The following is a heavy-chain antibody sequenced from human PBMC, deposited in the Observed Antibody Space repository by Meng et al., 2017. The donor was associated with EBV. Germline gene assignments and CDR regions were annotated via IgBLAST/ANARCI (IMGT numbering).Heavy chain of an antibody. D-gene: IGHD3-10*01. CDR3: ASESGRGYTPDY. J-gene: IGHJ4*02. Sequence: VTLLQVAAEVKKPGSSVTVSCKTSGGPFRYYAISWVRQAPGQGLEWLGGFLPRLGAPNYAQKFHGRVKITADESTSTHYMDLSSLRSEDTAIYYCASESGRGYTPDYWGQGTLVTVSS. V-gene: IGHV1-69*01. CDR1: GGPFRYYA. CDR2: FLPRLGAP.